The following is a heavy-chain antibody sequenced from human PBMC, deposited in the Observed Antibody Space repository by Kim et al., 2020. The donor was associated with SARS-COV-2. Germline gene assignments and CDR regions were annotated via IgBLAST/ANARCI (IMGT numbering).Heavy chain of an antibody. J-gene: IGHJ4*02. CDR3: ARDTSSWYYFDY. Sequence: GGSLRHSCAASGFTFSNYGMHWVRQAPGKGLEWVAIIWYDGSNNYYADSVKGRFTISRDNSKNTLYLQMNSLRAEDTAVYYCARDTSSWYYFDYWGQGTL. V-gene: IGHV3-33*01. CDR2: IWYDGSNN. D-gene: IGHD6-13*01. CDR1: GFTFSNYG.